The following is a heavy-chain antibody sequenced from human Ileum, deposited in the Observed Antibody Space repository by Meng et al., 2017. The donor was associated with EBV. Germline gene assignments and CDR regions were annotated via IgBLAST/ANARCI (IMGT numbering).Heavy chain of an antibody. J-gene: IGHJ4*02. CDR3: ARWSNRWVNQSEY. V-gene: IGHV3-33*01. Sequence: VQLWVLCGGAGTGGGSVSTSFAALGLQFGFYGINSGGQAAGKGLGWVVVIVDDGSHEQYADYVTGRFTLSRDYSKKMLYLQMNSLKAEDTAVYYCARWSNRWVNQSEYWGQGTLVTVSS. CDR1: GLQFGFYG. D-gene: IGHD1-14*01. CDR2: IVDDGSHE.